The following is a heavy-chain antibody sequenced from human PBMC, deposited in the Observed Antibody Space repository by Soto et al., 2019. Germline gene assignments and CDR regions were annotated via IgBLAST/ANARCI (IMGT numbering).Heavy chain of an antibody. D-gene: IGHD1-26*01. Sequence: ASVKVSCKASGYTFTSYAIHWVRQAPGQRLEWMGWINAGNGNTKYSQKFQDRVTITRDTSASTAYVELSSLRSEDTAVYYCARGGSLYWYFDLWGRGTLVTVSS. CDR1: GYTFTSYA. CDR2: INAGNGNT. V-gene: IGHV1-3*01. CDR3: ARGGSLYWYFDL. J-gene: IGHJ2*01.